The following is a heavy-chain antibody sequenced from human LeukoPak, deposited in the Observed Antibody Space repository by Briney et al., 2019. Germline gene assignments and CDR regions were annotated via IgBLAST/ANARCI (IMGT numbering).Heavy chain of an antibody. V-gene: IGHV1-2*02. J-gene: IGHJ6*03. CDR3: ARPRLDCSSTSRSFYYMDV. CDR2: INPNSGGT. D-gene: IGHD2-2*01. CDR1: GYTFTGYY. Sequence: ASVKVSCAASGYTFTGYYMHWVRQAPGKGLEWMGWINPNSGGTNYAQTLQGRVTMTRDTSISTAYMELSRLRSDDTAVYYCARPRLDCSSTSRSFYYMDVWGKGTTVTVSS.